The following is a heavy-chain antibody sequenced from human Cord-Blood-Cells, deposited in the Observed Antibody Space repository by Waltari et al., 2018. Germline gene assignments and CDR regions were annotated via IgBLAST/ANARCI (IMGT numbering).Heavy chain of an antibody. J-gene: IGHJ6*02. Sequence: QVQLVQSGAEVKKPGASVKVSCKASGDTFTGYYMHWVRQAPGQGLEWMGWINPNSGGTNYAQKLQGWVTMTSDTSISTAYMELSRLRSDDTAVYYCARTGTTGGMDVWGQGTTVTVSS. V-gene: IGHV1-2*04. D-gene: IGHD1-1*01. CDR1: GDTFTGYY. CDR3: ARTGTTGGMDV. CDR2: INPNSGGT.